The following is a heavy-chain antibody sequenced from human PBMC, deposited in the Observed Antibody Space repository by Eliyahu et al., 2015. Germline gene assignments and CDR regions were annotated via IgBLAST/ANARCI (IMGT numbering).Heavy chain of an antibody. V-gene: IGHV4-59*01. CDR2: XYYSXST. D-gene: IGHD1-14*01. CDR3: ARALSDTGFDY. CDR1: GGSISSYY. J-gene: IGHJ4*02. Sequence: QVQLQESGPGLVKPSETLSLTCPVSGGSISSYYWNWXRQPPGKGLEWIGYXYYSXSTNYNPSLXSRVTISVDTSKNQFSLRLRSVTAADTAVYYCARALSDTGFDYWGQGTLVTVSS.